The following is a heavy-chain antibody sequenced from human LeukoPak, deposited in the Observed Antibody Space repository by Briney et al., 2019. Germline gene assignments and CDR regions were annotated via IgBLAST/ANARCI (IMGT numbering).Heavy chain of an antibody. V-gene: IGHV1-69*01. CDR1: GGTFSSYA. CDR2: IIPIFGTA. Sequence: GASVKVSCKASGGTFSSYAISWVRQAPGQGLEWMGGIIPIFGTANYAQKFQGRVTITADESTSTAHMELSSLRSEDTAVYYCAVDITIFGVVIPPGYWGQGTLVTVSS. CDR3: AVDITIFGVVIPPGY. D-gene: IGHD3-3*01. J-gene: IGHJ4*02.